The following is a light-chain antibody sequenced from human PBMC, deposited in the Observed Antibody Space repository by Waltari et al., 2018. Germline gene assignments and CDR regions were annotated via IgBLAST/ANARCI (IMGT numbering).Light chain of an antibody. J-gene: IGKJ1*01. CDR1: QGVSSD. CDR2: GAS. CDR3: QQYNKWPPGT. Sequence: EVVLTQSPATLSVSLGERATLSCRASQGVSSDVAWYQQKPGQAPRLIIHGASMRATGIPARFSGSGSGTEFTLTISSLQSEDSAVYYCQQYNKWPPGTFGQGTKVEIK. V-gene: IGKV3-15*01.